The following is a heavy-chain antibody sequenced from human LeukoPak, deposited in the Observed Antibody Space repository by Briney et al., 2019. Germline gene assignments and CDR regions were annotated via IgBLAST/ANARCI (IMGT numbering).Heavy chain of an antibody. CDR1: GGSISSGGYS. CDR2: IYHSGST. V-gene: IGHV4-30-2*01. CDR3: ARPRVAATGAFDY. Sequence: SETLSLTCAVSGGSISSGGYSWSWIRQPPGKGLEWIGYIYHSGSTYYNPSLKSRVTISVDRSKNQFSLKLSSVTAADTAVYYCARPRVAATGAFDYWGQGTLVTVSS. D-gene: IGHD2-15*01. J-gene: IGHJ4*02.